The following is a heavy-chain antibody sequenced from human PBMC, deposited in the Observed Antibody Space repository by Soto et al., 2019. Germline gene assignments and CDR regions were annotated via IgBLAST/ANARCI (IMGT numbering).Heavy chain of an antibody. CDR2: TYYRSKWSS. CDR1: GDSVSSKSAA. V-gene: IGHV6-1*01. CDR3: ARTGDYIVDY. Sequence: PSQTLSLTCAISGDSVSSKSAAWHWIRHSPSRGLEWLGRTYYRSKWSSNYAVSVKSRITINPDTSKNQFSLQLRSVTPDDTAIYSCARTGDYIVDYWGRGTLVTLSS. D-gene: IGHD3-9*01. J-gene: IGHJ4*02.